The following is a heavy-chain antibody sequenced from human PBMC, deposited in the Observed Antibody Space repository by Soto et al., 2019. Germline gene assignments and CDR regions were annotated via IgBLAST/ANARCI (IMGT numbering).Heavy chain of an antibody. J-gene: IGHJ4*02. CDR3: ASTIAAAANVGFDY. CDR1: GFTFSSYS. CDR2: ISSSSSYI. D-gene: IGHD6-13*01. Sequence: VQLVESGGGVVQPGRSLRLSCAASGFTFSSYSMNWVRQAPGKGLEWVSSISSSSSYIYYADSVKGRFTISRDNAKNSLYLQMNSLRAEDTAVYYCASTIAAAANVGFDYWGQGTLVTVSS. V-gene: IGHV3-21*01.